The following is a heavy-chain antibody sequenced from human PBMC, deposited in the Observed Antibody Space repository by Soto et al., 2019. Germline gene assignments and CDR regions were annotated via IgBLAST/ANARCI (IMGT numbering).Heavy chain of an antibody. CDR2: IYYSGST. D-gene: IGHD3-10*01. V-gene: IGHV4-39*01. Sequence: SETLSLTCTVSGGSISSSSYYWGWIRQPPGKGLEWIGSIYYSGSTYYNPSLKSRVTISVDTSKNQFSLKLSSVTAADTAVYYCARSDHDRGVGAFDIWGQGTMVTVSS. J-gene: IGHJ3*02. CDR1: GGSISSSSYY. CDR3: ARSDHDRGVGAFDI.